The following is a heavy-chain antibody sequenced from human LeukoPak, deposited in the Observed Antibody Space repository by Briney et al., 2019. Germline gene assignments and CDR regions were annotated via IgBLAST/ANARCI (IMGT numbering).Heavy chain of an antibody. CDR1: GYTFAVYY. J-gene: IGHJ4*02. V-gene: IGHV1-2*02. CDR3: ARVHGAGNWKFDY. CDR2: INPNSGGT. Sequence: ASVKVSCKASGYTFAVYYMHWVRQAPGQGLEWMGWINPNSGGTNYAQKFQGRVTMTRDTSISTAYMELSRLRSDDTAVYYCARVHGAGNWKFDYWGQGTLVTVSS. D-gene: IGHD1-1*01.